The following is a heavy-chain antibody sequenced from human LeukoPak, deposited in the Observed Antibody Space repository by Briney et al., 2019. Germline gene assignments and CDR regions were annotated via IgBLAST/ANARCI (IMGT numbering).Heavy chain of an antibody. V-gene: IGHV1-8*03. Sequence: GASVKVSCKASGYTFTSYDINWVRQATGQGLEWMGWMNPNSGNTGYAQKFQGRVTITRNTSISTAYMELSSLRSEDTAVYYCTTDVVVVAANSDYWGQGTLVTVSS. D-gene: IGHD2-15*01. CDR1: GYTFTSYD. CDR2: MNPNSGNT. CDR3: TTDVVVVAANSDY. J-gene: IGHJ4*02.